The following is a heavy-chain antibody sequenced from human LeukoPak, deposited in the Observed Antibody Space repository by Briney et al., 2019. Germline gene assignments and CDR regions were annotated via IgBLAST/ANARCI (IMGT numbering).Heavy chain of an antibody. J-gene: IGHJ4*02. CDR3: ARHGYSGSYFDY. CDR1: GGSISSYY. Sequence: SETLSLTCTVSGGSISSYYWSWIRQSPGKGLEWIGYIYYGGSTYYNPSLMSRVTISVDTSKNQFSLKLSSVTAADTAVYYCARHGYSGSYFDYWGQGTLVTVSS. V-gene: IGHV4-59*08. D-gene: IGHD1-26*01. CDR2: IYYGGST.